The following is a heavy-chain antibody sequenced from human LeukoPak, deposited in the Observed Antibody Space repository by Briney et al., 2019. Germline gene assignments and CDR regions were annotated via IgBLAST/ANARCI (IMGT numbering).Heavy chain of an antibody. J-gene: IGHJ3*02. Sequence: GGSLRLSCAASGFTFSSYAMGWVRQAPGKGLEGVSAISGSGGSTYYAGSVKGRFTISRDNSKNTLYLQMNSLRAEDTAVYYCACVGFTNYAFDIWGQGTMVTVSS. CDR2: ISGSGGST. V-gene: IGHV3-23*01. CDR1: GFTFSSYA. D-gene: IGHD2-8*01. CDR3: ACVGFTNYAFDI.